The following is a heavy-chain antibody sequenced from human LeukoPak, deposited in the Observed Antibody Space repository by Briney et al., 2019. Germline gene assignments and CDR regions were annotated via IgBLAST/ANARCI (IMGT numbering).Heavy chain of an antibody. CDR2: INHSGST. CDR3: ARAGEVISGPGDFDY. CDR1: GGSFRGYY. J-gene: IGHJ4*02. V-gene: IGHV4-34*01. Sequence: SETLSLTRAVYGGSFRGYYWSWIRQPPGKGREGSGEINHSGSTNYNPSLKSRVTISLDTSKNQFSLRLSSVTAADTAVYYCARAGEVISGPGDFDYWGQGTLVTVSS. D-gene: IGHD3-10*01.